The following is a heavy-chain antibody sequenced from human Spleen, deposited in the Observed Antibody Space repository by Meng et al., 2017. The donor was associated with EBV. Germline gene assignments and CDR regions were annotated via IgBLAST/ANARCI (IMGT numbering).Heavy chain of an antibody. J-gene: IGHJ4*02. Sequence: QVQVVQSGSGSREPGDTVKVSCKASVYTFTSVGVNWVRQAPGQGLEWMGWINTETGSPMYAQDFTGRFVFSLDTSVNTAYLQINSLRAEDTAVYYCARNVGGGSYYFYWGQGTLVTVSS. V-gene: IGHV7-4-1*02. CDR2: INTETGSP. CDR3: ARNVGGGSYYFY. CDR1: VYTFTSVG. D-gene: IGHD1-26*01.